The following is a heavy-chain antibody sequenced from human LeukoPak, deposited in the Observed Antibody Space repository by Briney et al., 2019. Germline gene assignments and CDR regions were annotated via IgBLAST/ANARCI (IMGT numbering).Heavy chain of an antibody. CDR2: IWYDGSNK. D-gene: IGHD3-22*01. Sequence: GGSLRLSCAASGFTFSSYGMHWVRQAPGKGLEWVAVIWYDGSNKYYADSVKGRFTISRDNSKNTLYLQMNSLRAEDTAVYYCTTTGGDYYDSSGNHQGISWGQGTLVTVSS. V-gene: IGHV3-33*01. J-gene: IGHJ5*02. CDR3: TTTGGDYYDSSGNHQGIS. CDR1: GFTFSSYG.